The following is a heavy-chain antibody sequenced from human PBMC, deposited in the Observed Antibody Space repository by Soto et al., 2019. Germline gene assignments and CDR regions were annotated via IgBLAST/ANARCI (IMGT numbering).Heavy chain of an antibody. CDR1: GNTFTSYG. Sequence: QVQLVQSGAEVKKPGASVKVSCKASGNTFTSYGISWLRQAPGQGLEWMGWISVYNGNTNYAQKLQGRVTMTTDTSTSTAYMELRSLRSDDTAVYYCARDGRGHYYSYGMDVWGKGTTVTVSS. D-gene: IGHD5-12*01. CDR2: ISVYNGNT. CDR3: ARDGRGHYYSYGMDV. V-gene: IGHV1-18*01. J-gene: IGHJ6*04.